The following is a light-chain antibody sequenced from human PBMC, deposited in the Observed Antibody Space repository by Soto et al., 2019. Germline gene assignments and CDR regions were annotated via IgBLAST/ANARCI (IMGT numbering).Light chain of an antibody. CDR3: GSYKSSSTYV. J-gene: IGLJ1*01. V-gene: IGLV2-14*01. CDR2: EVS. Sequence: QSVLTQPASVSGSPGQSITISCTGTSSDVGGYNFVSWYQQHPGKAPKLMIYEVSNRPSGVSNRFSGSKSGNTASLTISGLQAEDEADYYCGSYKSSSTYVFGTGTKVTVL. CDR1: SSDVGGYNF.